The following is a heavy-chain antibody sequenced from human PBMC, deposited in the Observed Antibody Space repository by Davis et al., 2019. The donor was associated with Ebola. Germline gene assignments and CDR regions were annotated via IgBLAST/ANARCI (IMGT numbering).Heavy chain of an antibody. Sequence: GGSLRLSCAASGFTFSSYSMNWVRQAPGKGLEWVSYISSSSSTIYYADSVKGRFTISRDNSKNTLYLQMNSLRAGDTAVYHCARESPTTYGMDVWGQGTTVTVSS. CDR2: ISSSSSTI. CDR1: GFTFSSYS. D-gene: IGHD2/OR15-2a*01. V-gene: IGHV3-48*01. CDR3: ARESPTTYGMDV. J-gene: IGHJ6*02.